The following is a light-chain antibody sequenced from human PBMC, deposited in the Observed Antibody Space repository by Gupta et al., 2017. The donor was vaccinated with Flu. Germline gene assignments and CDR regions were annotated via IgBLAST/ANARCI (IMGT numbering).Light chain of an antibody. CDR2: GAS. Sequence: ESATLSCRASQSVISSYLACYQQNPGHAPRLLIYGASSRATGIPYRFSGSWSGTDFTLPISRLEPEDFAVYYCQQYGSSPRTFGQGTKVEIK. CDR1: QSVISSY. CDR3: QQYGSSPRT. J-gene: IGKJ1*01. V-gene: IGKV3-20*01.